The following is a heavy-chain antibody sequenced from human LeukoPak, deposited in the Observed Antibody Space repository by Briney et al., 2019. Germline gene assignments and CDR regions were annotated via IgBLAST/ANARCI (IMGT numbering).Heavy chain of an antibody. J-gene: IGHJ2*01. Sequence: SGWSLRLSCAASGFTFSSYGMHWVRQAPGKGLEWVAFIRYDGSNKYYADSVKGRFTISRDNSKNTLYLQMNSLRAEDTAVYYCARDYPQGDYVAAAGGWYFDLWGRGTLVTVSS. CDR1: GFTFSSYG. CDR2: IRYDGSNK. V-gene: IGHV3-30*02. D-gene: IGHD6-13*01. CDR3: ARDYPQGDYVAAAGGWYFDL.